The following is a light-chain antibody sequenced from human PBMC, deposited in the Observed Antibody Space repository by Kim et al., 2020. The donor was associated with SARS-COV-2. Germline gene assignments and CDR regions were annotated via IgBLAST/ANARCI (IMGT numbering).Light chain of an antibody. CDR2: SVS. J-gene: IGKJ4*01. CDR1: QSLLHSNGYTY. CDR3: MQVLQTPLT. Sequence: DIVMTQSPLSLPVTPGEPASISCRSSQSLLHSNGYTYLDWYLQKPGQSPQLLIYSVSNRASGVPDRFSGSASGTDFTLKISKVEAEDAGVYYCMQVLQTPLTFGGGTKLEI. V-gene: IGKV2-28*01.